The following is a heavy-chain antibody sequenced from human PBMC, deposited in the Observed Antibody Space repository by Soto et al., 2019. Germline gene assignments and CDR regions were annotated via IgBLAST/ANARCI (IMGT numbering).Heavy chain of an antibody. Sequence: TSETLSLTCAVSGGSISSSNWWSWVRQPPGKGLEWIGEIYHSGSTNYNPSLKSRVTISVDKSKNQFSLKLSSVTAADTAVYYCARDPYSSGWYYYYYGMDVWGQGTTVTVSS. CDR1: GGSISSSNW. D-gene: IGHD6-19*01. J-gene: IGHJ6*02. CDR3: ARDPYSSGWYYYYYGMDV. V-gene: IGHV4-4*02. CDR2: IYHSGST.